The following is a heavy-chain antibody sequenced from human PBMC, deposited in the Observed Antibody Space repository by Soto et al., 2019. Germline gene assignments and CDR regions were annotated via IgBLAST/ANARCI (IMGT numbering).Heavy chain of an antibody. CDR1: GGTFSSYA. Sequence: GASVKVSCKASGGTFSSYAISWVRQASGQGLEWMGGIIPIFGTANYAQKFQGRVTITADESTSTAYMELSSLRSEDTAVYYCARDGATSLHNYYYGMDVWGQGTTVTVSS. CDR2: IIPIFGTA. V-gene: IGHV1-69*13. J-gene: IGHJ6*02. CDR3: ARDGATSLHNYYYGMDV. D-gene: IGHD1-1*01.